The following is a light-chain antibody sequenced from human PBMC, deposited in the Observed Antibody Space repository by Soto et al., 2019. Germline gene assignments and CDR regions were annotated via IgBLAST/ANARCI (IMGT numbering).Light chain of an antibody. J-gene: IGKJ5*01. V-gene: IGKV3-20*01. CDR3: QQYGSSLIT. CDR1: ESVSSSY. CDR2: GAS. Sequence: EIVLTQSPGTLSLSPGERATHSSRASESVSSSYLAWYQQKPGQAPRLLIYGASSRATGIPDRFSGSGSGTDFTLTISRLEPEDFAVYYCQQYGSSLITFGQGTRLEIK.